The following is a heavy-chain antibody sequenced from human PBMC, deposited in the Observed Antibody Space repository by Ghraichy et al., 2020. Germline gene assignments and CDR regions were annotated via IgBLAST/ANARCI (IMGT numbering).Heavy chain of an antibody. J-gene: IGHJ4*02. Sequence: ASVKVSCKASGYSFTDYFVHWVRQAPGQGLEWMGRIIPNSGGTNYAQKFQGRVTMTRDTSITTAYMELRRVNSDDTAVYYCARGLYGSGTYYSFPDYWGQGALVTVSS. CDR3: ARGLYGSGTYYSFPDY. CDR1: GYSFTDYF. V-gene: IGHV1-2*06. CDR2: IIPNSGGT. D-gene: IGHD3-10*01.